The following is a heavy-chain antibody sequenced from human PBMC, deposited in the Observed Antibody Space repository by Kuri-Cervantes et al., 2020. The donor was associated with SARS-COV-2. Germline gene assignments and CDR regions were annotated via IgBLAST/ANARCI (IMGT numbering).Heavy chain of an antibody. CDR2: IGPSGTTK. CDR3: ARDWKIAVATPDAFDI. CDR1: GFIFSDYY. J-gene: IGHJ3*02. Sequence: GESLKISCTASGFIFSDYYMTWIRQAPGKGLEWVSNIGPSGTTKYYADSVKGRFTISRDNAKNSLYLQMNSLRAEDTAVYYCARDWKIAVATPDAFDIWGQGTMVTVSS. V-gene: IGHV3-11*04. D-gene: IGHD2-21*01.